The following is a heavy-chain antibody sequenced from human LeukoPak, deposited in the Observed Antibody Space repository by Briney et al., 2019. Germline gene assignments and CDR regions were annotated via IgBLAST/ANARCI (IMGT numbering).Heavy chain of an antibody. J-gene: IGHJ4*02. CDR1: GFTLSSCA. V-gene: IGHV3-23*01. CDR2: VSVNGSPT. D-gene: IGHD2-21*01. CDR3: AKALHSLVIYAFDY. Sequence: GGSLLLSCAASGFTLSSCAFSWGRQAPGKGQERDSTVSVNGSPTYDADSVNGHFTSSRDKSNNKRYLQMNSLRADGTAVYYCAKALHSLVIYAFDYWGQGTLVTVFS.